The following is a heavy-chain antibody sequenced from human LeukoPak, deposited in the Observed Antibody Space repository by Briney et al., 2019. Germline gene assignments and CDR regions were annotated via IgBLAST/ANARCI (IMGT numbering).Heavy chain of an antibody. D-gene: IGHD5-24*01. CDR3: ARGMHGTYNWFDP. J-gene: IGHJ5*02. V-gene: IGHV4-59*01. CDR2: IYYSGSA. Sequence: PSETLSLTCTVSGGSISSYYWMWIRQPPGKGLEWIGYIYYSGSANYNPSLKSRVTISVDTPKNQFSLKLSSVTAADTAVYYCARGMHGTYNWFDPWGQGALVTVSS. CDR1: GGSISSYY.